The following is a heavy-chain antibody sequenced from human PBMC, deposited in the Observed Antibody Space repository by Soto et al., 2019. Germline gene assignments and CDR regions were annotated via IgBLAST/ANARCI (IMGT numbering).Heavy chain of an antibody. Sequence: GESLKISVAASGFTFSSYSMNWVRQAPGKGLEWVSSISSSSSYIYYADSVKGRFTISRDNAKNSLYLQMNSLRAEDTAVYYCARERDPLQDHDAFDIWGQGTMVTVSS. CDR2: ISSSSSYI. CDR3: ARERDPLQDHDAFDI. CDR1: GFTFSSYS. V-gene: IGHV3-21*01. D-gene: IGHD1-1*01. J-gene: IGHJ3*02.